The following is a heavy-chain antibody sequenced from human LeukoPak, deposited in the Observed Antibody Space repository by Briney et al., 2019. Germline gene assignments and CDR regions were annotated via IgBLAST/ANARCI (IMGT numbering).Heavy chain of an antibody. D-gene: IGHD1-26*01. Sequence: ASVKVSCKASGYTFTGCYMHWVRQAPGQGLEWMGWINPNSGGTNYAQKFQGRVTMTRDTSISTAYMELSRLRSDDTAVYYCARDRGSGSNWFDPWGQGTLVTVSS. CDR2: INPNSGGT. CDR1: GYTFTGCY. V-gene: IGHV1-2*02. J-gene: IGHJ5*02. CDR3: ARDRGSGSNWFDP.